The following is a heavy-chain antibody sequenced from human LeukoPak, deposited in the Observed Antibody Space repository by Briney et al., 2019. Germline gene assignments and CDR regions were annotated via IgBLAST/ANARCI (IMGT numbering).Heavy chain of an antibody. CDR2: ISGSGGST. D-gene: IGHD3-10*01. Sequence: GGSLRLSCVASGFTFNDHGMHWVRQAPGKGLEWVSGISGSGGSTYYADSVKGRFTISRDNSKNTLYLQMNSLRAEDTAVYYCARSAYYGSGVETYYFDYWGQGTLVTVSS. J-gene: IGHJ4*02. CDR1: GFTFNDHG. CDR3: ARSAYYGSGVETYYFDY. V-gene: IGHV3-23*01.